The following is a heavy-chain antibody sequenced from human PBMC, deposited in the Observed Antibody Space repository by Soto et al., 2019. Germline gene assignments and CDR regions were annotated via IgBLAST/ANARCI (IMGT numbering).Heavy chain of an antibody. CDR3: AREYYDILTGYYNEPTD. V-gene: IGHV3-33*01. J-gene: IGHJ4*02. Sequence: GSLRLSCAASGFTFSSYGMHWVRQAPGKGLEWVAVIWYDGSNKYYADSVKGRFTISRDNSKNTLYLQMNSLRAEDTAVYYCAREYYDILTGYYNEPTDWGQGTLVTVSS. D-gene: IGHD3-9*01. CDR2: IWYDGSNK. CDR1: GFTFSSYG.